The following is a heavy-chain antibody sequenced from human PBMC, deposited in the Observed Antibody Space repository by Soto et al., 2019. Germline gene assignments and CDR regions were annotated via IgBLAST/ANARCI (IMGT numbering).Heavy chain of an antibody. CDR2: IDQSGST. CDR1: GGSFSGYY. CDR3: ARDLWGYCGTDCYPLDV. V-gene: IGHV4-34*01. J-gene: IGHJ6*02. D-gene: IGHD2-21*02. Sequence: LSLTCAVYGGSFSGYYWNWLRQPPGEGLEWIGKIDQSGSTNYNPSLKSRVTMSVDTSKNQFSLKLNSVTAADTAVYYCARDLWGYCGTDCYPLDVWGQGTTVTVS.